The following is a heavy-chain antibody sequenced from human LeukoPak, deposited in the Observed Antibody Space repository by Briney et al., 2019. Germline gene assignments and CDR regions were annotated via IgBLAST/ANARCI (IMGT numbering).Heavy chain of an antibody. CDR3: ARHYGGNSVTAGFQY. V-gene: IGHV1-69*11. CDR2: IIPILATT. J-gene: IGHJ1*01. D-gene: IGHD4-23*01. Sequence: ASVKVSCKASGGTFSSYAISWVRQASGHGLEWIGRIIPILATTHYAQRFEGRVTITADESATTVYMELSSVTSEDTALYFCARHYGGNSVTAGFQYWGQGTLVTVSS. CDR1: GGTFSSYA.